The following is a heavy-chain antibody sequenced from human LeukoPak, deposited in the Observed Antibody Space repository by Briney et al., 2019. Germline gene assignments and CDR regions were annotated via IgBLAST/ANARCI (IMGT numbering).Heavy chain of an antibody. J-gene: IGHJ5*02. Sequence: SQTLSLTCAISGNSVSSNSVTWNWIRQSPSRGLEWLGRTYYRSTWYNDYAVSVRGRITVTPDTSKNQFSLHLNSVTPEDTAVYYCARRLTQYDCFDPWGQGILVTVSS. D-gene: IGHD2-2*01. V-gene: IGHV6-1*01. CDR2: TYYRSTWYN. CDR3: ARRLTQYDCFDP. CDR1: GNSVSSNSVT.